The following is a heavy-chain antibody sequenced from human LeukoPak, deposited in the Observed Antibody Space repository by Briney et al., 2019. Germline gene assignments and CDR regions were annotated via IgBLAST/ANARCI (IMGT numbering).Heavy chain of an antibody. CDR1: EFTFSNYG. Sequence: GGFLRLSCAASEFTFSNYGMHWVRQAPGKGLEWVAFIQYDGSNKYYGNSVKGRFTISRDTSKNTLYLQMNSLRAEDTAVYYCAKEHGSGSYFDYWGQGTLVTVSS. J-gene: IGHJ4*02. CDR2: IQYDGSNK. CDR3: AKEHGSGSYFDY. V-gene: IGHV3-30*02. D-gene: IGHD3-10*01.